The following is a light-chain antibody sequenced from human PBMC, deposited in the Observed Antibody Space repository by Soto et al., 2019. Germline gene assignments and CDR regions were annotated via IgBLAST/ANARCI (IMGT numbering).Light chain of an antibody. Sequence: QSVLIQPASVSGSPGQSITISCSGTTSDVGIYNLVSWYQQHPGKAPKLVIYEVDKRPSGVSNRFSGSRSGNTASLTISGLQSEDEADYYCSSYAGSRWVFGGGTQLTVL. CDR1: TSDVGIYNL. CDR3: SSYAGSRWV. J-gene: IGLJ3*02. CDR2: EVD. V-gene: IGLV2-23*02.